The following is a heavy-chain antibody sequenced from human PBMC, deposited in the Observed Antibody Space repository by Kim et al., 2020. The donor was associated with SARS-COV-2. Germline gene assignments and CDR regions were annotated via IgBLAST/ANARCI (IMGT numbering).Heavy chain of an antibody. V-gene: IGHV4-61*01. D-gene: IGHD6-6*01. CDR1: GGSVSSGSYY. CDR3: ARDVEYSSSTAYYYYYGMDV. J-gene: IGHJ6*02. CDR2: IYYSGST. Sequence: SETLSLTCTVSGGSVSSGSYYWSWIRQPPGKGLEWIGYIYYSGSTNYNPSLKSRVTISVDTSKNQFSLKLSSVTAADTAVYYCARDVEYSSSTAYYYYYGMDVWGQGTTVTVSS.